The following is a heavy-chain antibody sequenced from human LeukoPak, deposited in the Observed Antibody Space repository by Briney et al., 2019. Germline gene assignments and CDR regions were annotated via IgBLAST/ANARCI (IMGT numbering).Heavy chain of an antibody. CDR1: GFTFSSYS. Sequence: KSGGSLRLSCAASGFTFSSYSMNWVRQAPGKGLEWVSSISSSSSYIYYADSVKGRFTIPRDNAKNSLYLQMNSLRAEDTAVYYCARVPLGGYFDYWGQGTLVTVSS. CDR2: ISSSSSYI. J-gene: IGHJ4*02. V-gene: IGHV3-21*01. CDR3: ARVPLGGYFDY.